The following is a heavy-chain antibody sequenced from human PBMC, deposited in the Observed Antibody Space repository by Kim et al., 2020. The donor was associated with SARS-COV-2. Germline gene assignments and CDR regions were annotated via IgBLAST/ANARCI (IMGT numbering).Heavy chain of an antibody. Sequence: YSQSFQGRAAITRDTSATTAYMELSSLRFEDTAVYYCARGAAGVSYYTYWGQGTLVTVSS. D-gene: IGHD1-26*01. V-gene: IGHV1-3*01. J-gene: IGHJ4*02. CDR3: ARGAAGVSYYTY.